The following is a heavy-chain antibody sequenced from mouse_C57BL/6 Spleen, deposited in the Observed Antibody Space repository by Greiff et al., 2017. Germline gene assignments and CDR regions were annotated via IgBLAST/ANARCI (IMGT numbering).Heavy chain of an antibody. Sequence: VKLQESGAELVRPGTSVKVSCKASGYAFTNYLIEWVKQRPGQGLEWIGVINPGSGGTNYNEKFKGKATLTADKSSSTAYMQLSSLTSEDSAVYFCARDGTGGNFDYWGQGTTLTVSS. CDR3: ARDGTGGNFDY. V-gene: IGHV1-54*01. J-gene: IGHJ2*01. D-gene: IGHD4-1*01. CDR2: INPGSGGT. CDR1: GYAFTNYL.